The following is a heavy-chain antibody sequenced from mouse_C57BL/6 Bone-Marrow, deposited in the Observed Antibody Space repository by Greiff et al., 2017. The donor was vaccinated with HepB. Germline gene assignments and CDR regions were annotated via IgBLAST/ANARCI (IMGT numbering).Heavy chain of an antibody. V-gene: IGHV1-69*01. J-gene: IGHJ3*01. CDR1: GYTFTSYW. D-gene: IGHD1-1*01. CDR2: IDPSDSYT. CDR3: ARSGITTVVATRAWFAY. Sequence: VQLQQPGAELVMPGASVKLSCKASGYTFTSYWMHWVKQRPGQGLEWIGEIDPSDSYTNYNQKFKGKSTLTVDKSSSTAYMQLSSLTSEDSAVYYCARSGITTVVATRAWFAYWGQGTLVTVSA.